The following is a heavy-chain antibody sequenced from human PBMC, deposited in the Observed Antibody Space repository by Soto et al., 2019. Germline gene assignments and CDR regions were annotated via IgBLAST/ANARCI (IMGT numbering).Heavy chain of an antibody. V-gene: IGHV1-46*01. CDR1: GYTFTSYY. Sequence: VQLVQSGAEVKKPGASVKGSCKAYGYTFTSYYMHWVRQAPGQGLEWMGIINPSGGSTSYAQKFQGRVTMTSDTSTSTGYMELSRLRSEDTAVYYCARGYSWSYEPGGYFPRWGQGTLVTVSS. CDR2: INPSGGST. CDR3: ARGYSWSYEPGGYFPR. D-gene: IGHD1-26*01. J-gene: IGHJ1*01.